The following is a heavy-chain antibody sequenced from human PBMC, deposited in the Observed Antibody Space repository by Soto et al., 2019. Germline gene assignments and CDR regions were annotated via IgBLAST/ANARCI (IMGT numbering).Heavy chain of an antibody. J-gene: IGHJ4*02. Sequence: GGSLRLSCAASGFTFSSYSMNWVRQAPGKGLEWVSIITITVFIDYADSVKGRFTISRDNAKSSLYLQMNSLRAEDTAVYYCARDSREYNAYDYNWGQGTLVTVS. V-gene: IGHV3-21*05. CDR1: GFTFSSYS. CDR3: ARDSREYNAYDYN. CDR2: IITITVFI. D-gene: IGHD5-12*01.